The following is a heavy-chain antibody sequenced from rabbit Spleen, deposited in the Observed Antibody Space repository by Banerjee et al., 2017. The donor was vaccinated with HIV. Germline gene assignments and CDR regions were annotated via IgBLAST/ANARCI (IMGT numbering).Heavy chain of an antibody. Sequence: QEQLVESGGGLVQPGGSLKLSCTASGFSFSNKAVMCWVRQAPGKGLEWIACINAITGKAVYASWAKGRFTFSKTSSTTVTLQMTSLTAADMATYFCARHADWVGLDLWGPGTLVTVS. CDR2: INAITGKA. CDR1: GFSFSNKAV. CDR3: ARHADWVGLDL. J-gene: IGHJ4*01. D-gene: IGHD2-1*01. V-gene: IGHV1S45*01.